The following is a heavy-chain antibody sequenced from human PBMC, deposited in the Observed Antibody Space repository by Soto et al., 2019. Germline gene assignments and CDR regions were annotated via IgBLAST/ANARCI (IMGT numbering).Heavy chain of an antibody. J-gene: IGHJ4*02. V-gene: IGHV4-34*01. D-gene: IGHD2-2*03. Sequence: PSGTLSLTCAAYSGSLNGYYLSWIRQPPGKGLEWIGEVSHTEGTRYSSSLKSRVTISVDTSNNQFSLTLTSLTAADTAVYYCAIGMDRPKTGYWGRGTLVPVSS. CDR3: AIGMDRPKTGY. CDR1: SGSLNGYY. CDR2: VSHTEGT.